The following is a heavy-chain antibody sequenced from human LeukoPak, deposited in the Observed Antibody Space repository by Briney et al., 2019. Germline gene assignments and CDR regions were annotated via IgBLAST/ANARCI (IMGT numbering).Heavy chain of an antibody. Sequence: GGSLRLSCAASGFTFSSYAMNWVRQAPGKGLEWVSSISSSSSYIYYADSVKGRFTISRDNAKKSVYLQMNSLRAEDTAVYYCARAYSERYGLGYYYMDVWGKGTTVTISS. CDR2: ISSSSSYI. J-gene: IGHJ6*03. D-gene: IGHD1-26*01. CDR3: ARAYSERYGLGYYYMDV. CDR1: GFTFSSYA. V-gene: IGHV3-21*01.